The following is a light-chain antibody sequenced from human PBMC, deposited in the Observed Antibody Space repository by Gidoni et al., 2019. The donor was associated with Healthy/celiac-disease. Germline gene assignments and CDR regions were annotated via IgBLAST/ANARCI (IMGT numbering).Light chain of an antibody. V-gene: IGKV3-20*01. CDR2: GAS. J-gene: IGKJ1*01. CDR1: QSVSSSY. CDR3: RQYGSSPWT. Sequence: EIVLTQSPGTLSLSPGERATLSCRASQSVSSSYLAWYQQKPGQAPRLLIYGASSRATGIPDGFRGSGSGADFTLTISRLEPEDFAVYYCRQYGSSPWTFGQGGKVEIE.